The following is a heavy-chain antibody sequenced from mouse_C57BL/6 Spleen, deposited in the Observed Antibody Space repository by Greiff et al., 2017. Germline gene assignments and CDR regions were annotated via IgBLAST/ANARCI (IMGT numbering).Heavy chain of an antibody. CDR1: GYAFSSSW. J-gene: IGHJ1*03. Sequence: QVQLQQSGPELVKPGASVKISCKASGYAFSSSWMNWVKQRPGKGLEWIGRIYPGDGDTNYNGKFKGKDTLTADKSSSTAYMQLSSLTSEDSAVYVCARGGYGNYVGYFDVWGTGTTVTVSS. D-gene: IGHD2-10*02. V-gene: IGHV1-82*01. CDR3: ARGGYGNYVGYFDV. CDR2: IYPGDGDT.